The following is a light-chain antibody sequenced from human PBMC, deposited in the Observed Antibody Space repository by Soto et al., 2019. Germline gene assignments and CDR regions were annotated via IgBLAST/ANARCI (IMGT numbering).Light chain of an antibody. CDR2: DAS. J-gene: IGKJ5*01. Sequence: EILITQSPTALSVSPGDRDTLSCRASQSVTSNLAWYQQEPGQAPRLLIYDASNRATGIPARFSGSGSGTDFTLTISSLEPEDFAVYYCQQRSNWITFGQGTRLEIK. CDR1: QSVTSN. V-gene: IGKV3-11*01. CDR3: QQRSNWIT.